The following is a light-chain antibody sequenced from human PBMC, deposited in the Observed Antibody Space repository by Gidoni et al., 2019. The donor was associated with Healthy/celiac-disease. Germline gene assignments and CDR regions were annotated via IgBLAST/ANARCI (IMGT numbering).Light chain of an antibody. Sequence: DIQMTQSPSSLSASVGDRVTITCRASQSISSYLNWYQQKPGKAPKLLIYAASSLQSGVPSRVSGRGSGTDFTLTISSLQPEDFANYYGQQSYSTWTFXXXNKVEIK. CDR1: QSISSY. CDR3: QQSYSTWT. V-gene: IGKV1-39*01. CDR2: AAS. J-gene: IGKJ1*01.